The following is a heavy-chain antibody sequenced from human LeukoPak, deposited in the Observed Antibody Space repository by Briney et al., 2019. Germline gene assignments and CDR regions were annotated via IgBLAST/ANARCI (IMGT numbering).Heavy chain of an antibody. CDR2: INYSGST. Sequence: SETLSLTCVIYSESFSGYFWSWIRQPPGKGLEWIGEINYSGSTNYNPSLKSRVTISVDTSKNQFSLKLSSVTAADTAVYYCARAGYGDSDFDYWGRGTLVTVSS. V-gene: IGHV4-34*01. CDR3: ARAGYGDSDFDY. CDR1: SESFSGYF. D-gene: IGHD4-17*01. J-gene: IGHJ4*02.